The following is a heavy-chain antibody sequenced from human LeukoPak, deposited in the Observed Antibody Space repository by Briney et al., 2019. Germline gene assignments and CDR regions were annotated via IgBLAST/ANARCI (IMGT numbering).Heavy chain of an antibody. CDR3: AKGWGTMVRGVEASAFDI. V-gene: IGHV3-23*01. CDR2: ISGSGGST. D-gene: IGHD3-10*01. Sequence: GGSLRLSCAASGFTFSSYAMSWVRQAPGKGLEWVSAISGSGGSTYYADSVKGRFTISRDNSKNTLYLQMNSLRAEDTAVYYCAKGWGTMVRGVEASAFDIWGQGTMVTVSS. CDR1: GFTFSSYA. J-gene: IGHJ3*02.